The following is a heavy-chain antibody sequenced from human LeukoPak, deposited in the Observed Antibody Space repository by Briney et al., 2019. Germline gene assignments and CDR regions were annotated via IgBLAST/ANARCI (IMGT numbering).Heavy chain of an antibody. J-gene: IGHJ6*03. D-gene: IGHD2-15*01. V-gene: IGHV3-48*04. CDR1: GFTFSSYW. CDR2: ISSSGSTI. Sequence: PGGSLRLSCAASGFTFSSYWMSWVRQAPGKGLEWVSYISSSGSTIYYADSVKGRFTISRDNAKNSLYLQMNSLRAEDTAVYYCARRVVYYYYMDVWGKGTTVTISS. CDR3: ARRVVYYYYMDV.